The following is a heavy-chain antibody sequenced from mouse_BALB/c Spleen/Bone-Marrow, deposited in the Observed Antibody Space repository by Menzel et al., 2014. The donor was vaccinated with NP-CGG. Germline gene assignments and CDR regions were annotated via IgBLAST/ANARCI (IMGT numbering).Heavy chain of an antibody. V-gene: IGHV5-6*02. CDR2: ISSGGSYT. Sequence: EVKLVESGGDLVKPGGSLKLSCAASGFTFSSYGMSWVRQTPDKRLEWVATISSGGSYTYYPDSVKGRFTVSGDNAKNTLYLQMSSLKSEDTAIYYCARRGYGDAXYAMAYWGQGTSVTVSS. CDR1: GFTFSSYG. CDR3: ARRGYGDAXYAMAY. D-gene: IGHD2-2*01. J-gene: IGHJ4*01.